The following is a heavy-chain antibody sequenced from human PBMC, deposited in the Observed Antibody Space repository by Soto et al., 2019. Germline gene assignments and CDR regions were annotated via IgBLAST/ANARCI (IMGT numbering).Heavy chain of an antibody. D-gene: IGHD4-4*01. V-gene: IGHV4-4*07. CDR2: IYTSGST. J-gene: IGHJ6*02. Sequence: SETLSLTCTVSGGSISSYYWIWIRQPAGKGLEWVGRIYTSGSTNYNPSLKSRVTMSVDTSKNQFSLKLSSVTAADTAVYYCARGDYSNSDYYYYYGMDVWGQGATVTVSS. CDR3: ARGDYSNSDYYYYYGMDV. CDR1: GGSISSYY.